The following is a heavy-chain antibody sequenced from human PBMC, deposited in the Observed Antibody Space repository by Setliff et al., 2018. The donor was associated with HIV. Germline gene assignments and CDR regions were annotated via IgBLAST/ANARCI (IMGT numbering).Heavy chain of an antibody. CDR1: GYSISSGYY. D-gene: IGHD3-9*01. J-gene: IGHJ4*02. CDR2: IYHSGST. Sequence: PSETLSLTCAVSGYSISSGYYWGWIRQPPGKGLEWIGSIYHSGSTYYNPSLKSRVTISVDTSKNQFSLKLSSVTAADTAVYFCARGFRYEGAFDYWGQGTLVTVSS. CDR3: ARGFRYEGAFDY. V-gene: IGHV4-38-2*01.